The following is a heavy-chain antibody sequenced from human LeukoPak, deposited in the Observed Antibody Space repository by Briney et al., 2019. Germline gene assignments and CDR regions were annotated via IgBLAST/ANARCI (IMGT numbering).Heavy chain of an antibody. V-gene: IGHV1-2*02. Sequence: ASVKVSFEASGYTLSDYYIYWVRQAPGQGLELLGWLNPHSSGTNYAQKFQGRVTLTRDTSISTAYMELTTLTSDDTAIYYCARGHRIINGLDVWGQGTTVIVSS. J-gene: IGHJ6*02. CDR3: ARGHRIINGLDV. CDR1: GYTLSDYY. CDR2: LNPHSSGT.